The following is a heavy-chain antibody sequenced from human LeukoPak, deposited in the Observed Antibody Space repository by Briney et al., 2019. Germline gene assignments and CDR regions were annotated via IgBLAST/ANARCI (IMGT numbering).Heavy chain of an antibody. Sequence: GGSLRLSCAASGFTFSSYATSWVRQAPGKGLEWVSAISGSGGSTYYADSVKGRFTISRDNSKNTLYLQMNSLRAEDTAVYYCAKVGGYCSSTSCTDYWGQGTLVTVSS. CDR1: GFTFSSYA. J-gene: IGHJ4*02. D-gene: IGHD2-2*01. V-gene: IGHV3-23*01. CDR3: AKVGGYCSSTSCTDY. CDR2: ISGSGGST.